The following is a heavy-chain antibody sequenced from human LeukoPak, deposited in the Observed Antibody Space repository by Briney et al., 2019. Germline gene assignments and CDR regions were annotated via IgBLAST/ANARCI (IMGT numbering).Heavy chain of an antibody. CDR3: ARLGWTTFEY. J-gene: IGHJ4*02. Sequence: SETLSLTCTVAAGSINSYYWSWIRQPPGKGLEWSGRIYTSGSTNYNPSLKSRVTISVDTSKNQFSLKLSSVTAADTAVYYCARLGWTTFEYWGQGTLVTVSS. CDR1: AGSINSYY. D-gene: IGHD6-19*01. CDR2: IYTSGST. V-gene: IGHV4-4*08.